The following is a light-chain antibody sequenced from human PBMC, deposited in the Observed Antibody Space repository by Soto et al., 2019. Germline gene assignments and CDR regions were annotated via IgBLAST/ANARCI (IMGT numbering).Light chain of an antibody. Sequence: EIVMTQSPATLSVSPGERAALSCRVSESVSSNLAWYQQKPGHAPRLLIYDASTRATGLPARFSGSGSGTEFTLTINSLQSEDFGVYYCQHRGTFGQGTKVEIK. CDR3: QHRGT. CDR2: DAS. CDR1: ESVSSN. J-gene: IGKJ1*01. V-gene: IGKV3-15*01.